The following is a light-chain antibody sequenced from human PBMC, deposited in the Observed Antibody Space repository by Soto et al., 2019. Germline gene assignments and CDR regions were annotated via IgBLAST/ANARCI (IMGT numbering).Light chain of an antibody. CDR1: SSDVGTYDL. V-gene: IGLV2-23*01. J-gene: IGLJ7*01. Sequence: QSVLTQPASVSGSPGQSVTISCTGSSSDVGTYDLVSWYQQHPGKAPKILIYEGTKRPSGVSNRFSGSKSGNTASLTSSGLQAEDEADYFCCSYAGFSTLVFGGGTQLTVL. CDR2: EGT. CDR3: CSYAGFSTLV.